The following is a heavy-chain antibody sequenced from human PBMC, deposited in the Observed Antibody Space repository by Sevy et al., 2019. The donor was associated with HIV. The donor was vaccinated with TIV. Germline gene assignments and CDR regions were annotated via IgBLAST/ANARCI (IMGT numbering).Heavy chain of an antibody. CDR3: ARELLKTNWFDP. CDR1: GFTFSSYS. J-gene: IGHJ5*02. CDR2: ISSSSSYI. V-gene: IGHV3-21*01. Sequence: GGCLRLSCAASGFTFSSYSMNWVRQAPGKGLEWVSSISSSSSYIYYADAVKGRFTISRDNAKNSLYLQMNSLRAEDTAVYYCARELLKTNWFDPWGQGTLVTVSS.